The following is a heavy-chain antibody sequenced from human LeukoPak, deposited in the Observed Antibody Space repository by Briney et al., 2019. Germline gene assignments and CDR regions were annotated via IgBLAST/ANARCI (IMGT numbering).Heavy chain of an antibody. Sequence: PGGSLRLSCAASGFTISSYDMRWVRQATGKGLEWVSAIGTTGDTYYSQSVRGRFTISRDNSKNTLYLQMNSLRPEDTAVYYCAKGVVAATNAAYYGMDVWGQGTTVTVSS. CDR2: IGTTGDT. D-gene: IGHD2-15*01. V-gene: IGHV3-13*01. J-gene: IGHJ6*02. CDR1: GFTISSYD. CDR3: AKGVVAATNAAYYGMDV.